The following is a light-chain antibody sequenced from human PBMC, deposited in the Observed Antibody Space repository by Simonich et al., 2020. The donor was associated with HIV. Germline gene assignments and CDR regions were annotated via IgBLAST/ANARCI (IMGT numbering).Light chain of an antibody. CDR1: QRVGSN. CDR3: RQTYSTPRFT. Sequence: EIVMTKSPATLSVSPGERATPPCRASQRVGSNLAWYQQKPGQSPRLLIYDASTRATGIPARFSGSGSGTEFTLTISSLQPEDFATYYCRQTYSTPRFTFGPGTKVDIK. V-gene: IGKV3-15*01. J-gene: IGKJ3*01. CDR2: DAS.